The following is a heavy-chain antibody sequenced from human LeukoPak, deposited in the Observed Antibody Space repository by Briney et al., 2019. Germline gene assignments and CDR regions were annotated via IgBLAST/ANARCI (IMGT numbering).Heavy chain of an antibody. CDR2: IYSGGTT. V-gene: IGHV3-66*01. J-gene: IGHJ4*02. Sequence: PGGSLRLSCAASGFTVSSNYMSWVRQAPGKGLEWVSVIYSGGTTYYADSVKGRFTISRDNSKNTLFLQMHSLRTEDTAVYYCARGTHSGYDYFDYWGQGTLVTVSS. D-gene: IGHD5-12*01. CDR3: ARGTHSGYDYFDY. CDR1: GFTVSSNY.